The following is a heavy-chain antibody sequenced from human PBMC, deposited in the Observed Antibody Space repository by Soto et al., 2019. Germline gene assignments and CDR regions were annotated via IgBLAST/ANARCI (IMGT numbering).Heavy chain of an antibody. D-gene: IGHD1-1*01. CDR3: AKGTTNLLNYFDY. V-gene: IGHV3-23*01. Sequence: GGSLRLSCAASGFTFSSYAMSWVRQAPGKGLEWVSAISGSGGSTYYTDSVKGRFTISRDSSKNTVYLQMNSLRAEDTALYYCAKGTTNLLNYFDYWGQGTLVTVSS. J-gene: IGHJ4*02. CDR1: GFTFSSYA. CDR2: ISGSGGST.